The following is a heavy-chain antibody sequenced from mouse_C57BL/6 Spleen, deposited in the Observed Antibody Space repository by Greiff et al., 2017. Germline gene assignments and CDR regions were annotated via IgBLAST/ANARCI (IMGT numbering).Heavy chain of an antibody. CDR3: ARSCERVFVDY. CDR2: INPSSGYT. D-gene: IGHD2-10*02. J-gene: IGHJ2*01. V-gene: IGHV1-7*01. CDR1: GYTFTSYW. Sequence: VQLQESGAELAKPGASVKLSCKASGYTFTSYWMHWVKQRPGQGLEWIGYINPSSGYTKYNQKFKDKATLTADNSSSTAYMQLSSRTYEDSAVYYCARSCERVFVDYWGQGTTLTVSS.